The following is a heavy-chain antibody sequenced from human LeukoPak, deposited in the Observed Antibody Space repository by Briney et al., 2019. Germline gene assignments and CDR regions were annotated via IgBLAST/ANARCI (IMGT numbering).Heavy chain of an antibody. D-gene: IGHD4/OR15-4a*01. Sequence: SETLSLTCTVSGGSISSHYWSWIRQSPGKGLEWIGHIYKSGSTNYNPSLRSRVTISLNTSENQFSLRLTSATAADTAVYYCARNPRDITGAYWIASHIWGQGTMVILSS. CDR2: IYKSGST. CDR3: ARNPRDITGAYWIASHI. CDR1: GGSISSHY. J-gene: IGHJ3*02. V-gene: IGHV4-59*11.